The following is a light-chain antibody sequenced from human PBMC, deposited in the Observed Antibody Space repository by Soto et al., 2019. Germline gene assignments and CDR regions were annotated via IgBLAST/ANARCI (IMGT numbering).Light chain of an antibody. CDR3: SSYTSSISVV. CDR1: SSDVGGYNY. Sequence: QSVLTQPASVSGSPGQSITISCTGTSSDVGGYNYVSWYQQHPGKAPKLMIYDVSNRPSGVSNRFSGSKSGNTASLTISGPQAEDEADYYCSSYTSSISVVFGGGTQLTVL. CDR2: DVS. V-gene: IGLV2-14*03. J-gene: IGLJ2*01.